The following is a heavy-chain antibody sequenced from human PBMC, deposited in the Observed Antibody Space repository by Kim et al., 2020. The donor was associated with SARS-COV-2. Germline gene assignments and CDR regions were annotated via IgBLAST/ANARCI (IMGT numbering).Heavy chain of an antibody. J-gene: IGHJ5*02. CDR3: ARGGSSRYNWFDP. Sequence: GGSLRLSCAASGFTFSNYWMSWVRQAPGKGLELVANIKEDGSEKYYVDSVKGRFTISRDNVKNSLYLQMNSLRVEDTAMYYCARGGSSRYNWFDPWGQGTLVTVSS. D-gene: IGHD6-13*01. CDR1: GFTFSNYW. V-gene: IGHV3-7*01. CDR2: IKEDGSEK.